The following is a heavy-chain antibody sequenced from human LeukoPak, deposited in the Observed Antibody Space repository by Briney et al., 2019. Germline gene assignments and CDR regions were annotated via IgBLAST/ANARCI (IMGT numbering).Heavy chain of an antibody. CDR2: IYYSGST. V-gene: IGHV4-59*12. J-gene: IGHJ5*02. Sequence: SETLSLTCTVSGGSISSYYWSWIRQPPGKGLEWIGYIYYSGSTYYNPSLKSRVTISVDTSKNQFSLKLSSVTAADTAVYYCAREAYSSGWANWFDPWGQGTLVTVSS. CDR1: GGSISSYY. CDR3: AREAYSSGWANWFDP. D-gene: IGHD6-19*01.